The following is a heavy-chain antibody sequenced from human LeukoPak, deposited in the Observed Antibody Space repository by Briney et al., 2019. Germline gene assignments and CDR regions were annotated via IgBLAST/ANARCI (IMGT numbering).Heavy chain of an antibody. J-gene: IGHJ3*02. D-gene: IGHD4-11*01. CDR2: ISSSGSTI. Sequence: PGGSLRLSCAASGFTFSSYAMSWVRQAPGKGLEWVSYISSSGSTIYYADSVKGRFTISRDNSKNTLYLQMNSLRAEDAAVYYCANEYSKGDIWGQGTMVTVSS. CDR3: ANEYSKGDI. CDR1: GFTFSSYA. V-gene: IGHV3-23*01.